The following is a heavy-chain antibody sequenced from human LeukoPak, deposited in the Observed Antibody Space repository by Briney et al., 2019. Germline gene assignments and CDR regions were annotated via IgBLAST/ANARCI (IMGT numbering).Heavy chain of an antibody. D-gene: IGHD6-13*01. CDR3: AREQPSTWYFH. J-gene: IGHJ4*02. V-gene: IGHV3-30*03. CDR1: GFTFSSYG. Sequence: PGGSLRLSCAASGFTFSSYGMHWVHQAPGKGLEWVAVISYDGSDKYYADSVKGRFTISRDNSRNTLYLQMNSLRAEDTAVYYCAREQPSTWYFHWGQGTLVTVSS. CDR2: ISYDGSDK.